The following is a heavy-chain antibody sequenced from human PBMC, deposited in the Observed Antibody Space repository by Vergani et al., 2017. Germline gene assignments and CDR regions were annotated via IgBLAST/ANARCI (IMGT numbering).Heavy chain of an antibody. CDR3: AKHYYDSSGYYMVRYFDR. Sequence: EVQLMESGGGWAQPGGSLRLSCAASGFTFSSYAMSWVRQAPGKGLEWVSDISGSGGTTNYADSVKGRFTISIDNMLYLQMNSLRAEDTAVYYCAKHYYDSSGYYMVRYFDRWGGGTLVTVSS. D-gene: IGHD3-22*01. CDR2: ISGSGGTT. CDR1: GFTFSSYA. J-gene: IGHJ2*01. V-gene: IGHV3-23*01.